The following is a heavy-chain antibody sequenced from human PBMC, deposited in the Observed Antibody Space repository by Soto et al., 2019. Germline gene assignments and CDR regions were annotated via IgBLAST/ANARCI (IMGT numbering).Heavy chain of an antibody. CDR2: ISYDGSNK. J-gene: IGHJ4*02. CDR1: GFTFSSYG. V-gene: IGHV3-30*18. Sequence: PGGSLRLSCAASGFTFSSYGVHWVRQAPGKGLEWVAVISYDGSNKYYADSVKGRFTISRDNSKNTLYLQMNSLRAEDTAVYYYAKDRRWTTVIPNDYWGQGTLVTVS. CDR3: AKDRRWTTVIPNDY. D-gene: IGHD4-4*01.